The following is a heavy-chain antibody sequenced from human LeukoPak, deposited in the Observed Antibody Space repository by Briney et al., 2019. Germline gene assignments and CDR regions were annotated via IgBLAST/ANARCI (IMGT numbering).Heavy chain of an antibody. Sequence: SETLSLTCTVSGGSISSGGYYWSWIRQHPGKGLEWIGYIYYSGSTYYNPSLKSRVTISVDTSKNQFSLKLSSVTAADTAVYYCARVVPAAILFDYWGQGTLVIVSS. D-gene: IGHD2-2*01. CDR3: ARVVPAAILFDY. CDR1: GGSISSGGYY. V-gene: IGHV4-31*03. J-gene: IGHJ4*02. CDR2: IYYSGST.